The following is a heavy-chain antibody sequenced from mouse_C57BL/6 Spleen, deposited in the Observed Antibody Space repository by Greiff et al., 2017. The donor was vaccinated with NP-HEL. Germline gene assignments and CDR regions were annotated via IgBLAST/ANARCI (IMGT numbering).Heavy chain of an antibody. CDR1: GYAFTNYL. CDR3: ARKGLRGYYFDY. J-gene: IGHJ2*01. CDR2: INPGSGGT. Sequence: QVQLQQSGAELVRPGTSVKVSCKASGYAFTNYLIEWVKQRPGQGLEWIGVINPGSGGTNYNEKFKGKATLTADKSSSTAYMQLSSLTSEDSAVYFCARKGLRGYYFDYWGQGTTLTVSS. D-gene: IGHD3-1*01. V-gene: IGHV1-54*01.